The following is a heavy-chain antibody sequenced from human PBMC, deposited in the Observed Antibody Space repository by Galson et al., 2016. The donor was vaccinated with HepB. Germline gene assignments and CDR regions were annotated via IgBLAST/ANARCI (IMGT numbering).Heavy chain of an antibody. J-gene: IGHJ6*02. V-gene: IGHV4-59*01. CDR3: VRDRYFYGMDV. CDR2: IYYNGNT. Sequence: SETLSLTCTVSGDSFSPNYWSWIRQSAGKGLEWIGYIYYNGNTKYNPSLESRVTISIDTSKNQFSLKLSSVTAADTAVYYCVRDRYFYGMDVWGQGTTVTVSS. CDR1: GDSFSPNY.